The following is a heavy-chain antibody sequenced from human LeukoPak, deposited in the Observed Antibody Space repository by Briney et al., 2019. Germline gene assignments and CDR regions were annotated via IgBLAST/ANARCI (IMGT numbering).Heavy chain of an antibody. J-gene: IGHJ4*02. CDR2: IYYTGTT. V-gene: IGHV4-61*01. CDR1: AGSVSNGNYY. Sequence: SETLSLTCTVSAGSVSNGNYYWSWLRQPPGKALEWIGYIYYTGTTYYIPSLEGRVTISVDTSKNQFSVKLNSVTAADTAVYYCARETPGAGHFDYWGQGSLVTVSS. CDR3: ARETPGAGHFDY. D-gene: IGHD7-27*01.